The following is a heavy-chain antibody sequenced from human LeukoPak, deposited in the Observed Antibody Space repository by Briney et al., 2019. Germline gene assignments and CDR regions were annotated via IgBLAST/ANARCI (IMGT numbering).Heavy chain of an antibody. CDR2: ITSGGAST. D-gene: IGHD3-16*01. V-gene: IGHV3-11*01. Sequence: PGGSLRLSCDASGFSISDYYMSWIRQSPRKGLEWISYITSGGASTNYADSVKGRFTISRDKAKNSVALQLNSLRAEDTAVYYCTRQRRGTYYAFDSWGQGTLVTVSS. CDR3: TRQRRGTYYAFDS. J-gene: IGHJ4*02. CDR1: GFSISDYY.